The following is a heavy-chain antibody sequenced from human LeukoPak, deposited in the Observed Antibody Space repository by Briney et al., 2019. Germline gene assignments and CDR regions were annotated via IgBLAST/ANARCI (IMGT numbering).Heavy chain of an antibody. CDR3: AREGEDRYCSSTSCYTSWFDP. CDR1: GGSISSGGYY. J-gene: IGHJ5*02. CDR2: IYYSGST. Sequence: SQTLSLTCTVSGGSISSGGYYWSWIRQHPGKGLEWIGYIYYSGSTYYNPSLKSRVTISVDTSKNQFSLKLSSVTAADTAVHYCAREGEDRYCSSTSCYTSWFDPRGQGTLVTVSS. D-gene: IGHD2-2*02. V-gene: IGHV4-31*03.